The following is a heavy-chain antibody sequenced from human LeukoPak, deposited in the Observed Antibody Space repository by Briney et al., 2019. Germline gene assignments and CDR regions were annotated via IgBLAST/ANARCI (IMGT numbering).Heavy chain of an antibody. CDR2: ISGSGGST. J-gene: IGHJ3*02. CDR1: GFTFKDYW. CDR3: ARDWFGEDAFDI. Sequence: PGGSLRLSCAASGFTFKDYWMTWVRQAPGKGLEWVSAISGSGGSTYYADSVKGRFTISRDNSKNTLYLQMNSLRAEDTAVYYCARDWFGEDAFDIWGQGTMVTVSS. V-gene: IGHV3-23*01. D-gene: IGHD3-10*01.